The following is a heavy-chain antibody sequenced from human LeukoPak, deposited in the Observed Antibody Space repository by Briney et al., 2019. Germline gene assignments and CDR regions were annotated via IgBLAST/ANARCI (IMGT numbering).Heavy chain of an antibody. CDR2: ISAYNGNT. D-gene: IGHD4-23*01. CDR3: ATDRGAVTQDYYYGMDV. V-gene: IGHV1-18*01. CDR1: GYTFTSYG. Sequence: ASVKVSCKASGYTFTSYGISWVRQAPGQGLEWMGWISAYNGNTNYAQKFQGRVTMTEDTSTDTAYMELSSLRSEDTAVYYCATDRGAVTQDYYYGMDVWGQGTTVTVSS. J-gene: IGHJ6*02.